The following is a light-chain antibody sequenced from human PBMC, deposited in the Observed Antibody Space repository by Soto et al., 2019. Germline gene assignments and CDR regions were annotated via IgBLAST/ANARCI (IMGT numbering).Light chain of an antibody. Sequence: QPVLTQSPSASASLGASVKLTCTLSSGHSSYAIAWHQQQPEKGPRYLMKLSSDGSHSKGDGNPDRFSGSSSGAERYLTISRLQSEDEADYYCQTWDTGARVVFGGGTQLTVL. CDR1: SGHSSYA. V-gene: IGLV4-69*01. CDR3: QTWDTGARVV. CDR2: LSSDGSH. J-gene: IGLJ2*01.